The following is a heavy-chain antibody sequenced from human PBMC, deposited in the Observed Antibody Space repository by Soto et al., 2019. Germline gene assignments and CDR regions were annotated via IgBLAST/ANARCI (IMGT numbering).Heavy chain of an antibody. Sequence: GGSLRLSCAASEFTFSSYSMNGVRQAPGKGLEWVSSISSSSSYIYYADSAKGRFTISRENAKNSLYLQMNSLRAEDTAVYYCARGDSRDDAFDIWGQGTMVTVSS. CDR3: ARGDSRDDAFDI. CDR2: ISSSSSYI. V-gene: IGHV3-21*01. CDR1: EFTFSSYS. J-gene: IGHJ3*02. D-gene: IGHD6-13*01.